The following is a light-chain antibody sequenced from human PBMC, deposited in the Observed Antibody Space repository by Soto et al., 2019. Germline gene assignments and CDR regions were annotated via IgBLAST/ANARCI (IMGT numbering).Light chain of an antibody. Sequence: EIVMTQSPATLSWSPGERGTLSCRAGQSVSSNFLAWYQQKPGQTPRLLIYDVSTRANGVPARFSGRGSGTEFTLTISSLQSEDFAHYYCQQYNGSPPWTFGQGTKVDIK. J-gene: IGKJ1*01. CDR3: QQYNGSPPWT. CDR2: DVS. V-gene: IGKV3-15*01. CDR1: QSVSSN.